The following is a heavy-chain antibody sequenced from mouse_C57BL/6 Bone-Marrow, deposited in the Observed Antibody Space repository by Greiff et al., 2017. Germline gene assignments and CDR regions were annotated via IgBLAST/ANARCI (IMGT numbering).Heavy chain of an antibody. J-gene: IGHJ3*01. CDR3: ARRAQATWFAY. CDR2: IDPSDSYT. V-gene: IGHV1-50*01. CDR1: GYTFTSYW. Sequence: VQLQQPGAELVKPGASVKLSCKASGYTFTSYWMQWVKQRPGQGLEWIGEIDPSDSYTNYNQKFKGKATLTVDTSSSTAYMQLSSLPSEDSAVYYCARRAQATWFAYWGQGTLVTVSA. D-gene: IGHD3-2*02.